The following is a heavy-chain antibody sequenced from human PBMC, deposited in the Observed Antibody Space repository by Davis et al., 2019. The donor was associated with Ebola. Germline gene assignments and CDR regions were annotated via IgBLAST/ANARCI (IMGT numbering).Heavy chain of an antibody. CDR1: GFNFRKYW. CDR3: AKDVSVAGDSFDY. D-gene: IGHD6-19*01. CDR2: ISSSSSYI. Sequence: PGGSLRLSCAASGFNFRKYWLHWVRQAPGKGLEWVSSISSSSSYIYYADSVKGRFTISRDNAKNSLYLQMNSLRAEDTALYYCAKDVSVAGDSFDYWGQGTLVTVSS. J-gene: IGHJ4*02. V-gene: IGHV3-21*04.